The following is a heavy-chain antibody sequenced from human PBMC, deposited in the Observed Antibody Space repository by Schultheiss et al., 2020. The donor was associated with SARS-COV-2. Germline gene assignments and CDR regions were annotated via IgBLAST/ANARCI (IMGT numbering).Heavy chain of an antibody. V-gene: IGHV3-15*01. CDR1: GFTFSDAW. D-gene: IGHD7-27*01. Sequence: GESLKISCAASGFTFSDAWMSWVRQAPGKGPEWVGRIKSKSDGGATEYAAPVKGRFFISRDDSKNTLYLQMFSLKTEDTAVYYCTTNWGFDYWGQGTLVTVSS. CDR3: TTNWGFDY. J-gene: IGHJ4*02. CDR2: IKSKSDGGAT.